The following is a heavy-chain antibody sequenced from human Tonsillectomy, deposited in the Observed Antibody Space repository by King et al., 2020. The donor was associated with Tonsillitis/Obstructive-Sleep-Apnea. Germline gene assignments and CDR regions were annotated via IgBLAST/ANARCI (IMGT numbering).Heavy chain of an antibody. V-gene: IGHV3-9*01. Sequence: VQLVESGGGLEQPGRSLRLSCAASGFTFDDYAMHWVRQAPGKGLEWVSGISWNSGSIGYVDSVKGRFTISRDNAKNSLYLQMNSLRAEDTALYYCAKDAGPRSSGWYLDAFDIWGQGTMVNVSS. CDR3: AKDAGPRSSGWYLDAFDI. CDR1: GFTFDDYA. CDR2: ISWNSGSI. J-gene: IGHJ3*02. D-gene: IGHD6-19*01.